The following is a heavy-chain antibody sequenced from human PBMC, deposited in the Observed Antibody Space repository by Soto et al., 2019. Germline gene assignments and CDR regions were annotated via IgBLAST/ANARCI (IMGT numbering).Heavy chain of an antibody. Sequence: ASVPVSCKASVYTFTSYAMHWVRQAPGQRLEWMGWINAGNGNTNYSQHFQGRVTITRDTSAGTVYMQLSSLSSEDTAVYYCARDDSGFSGSHYIDYFNYWGQGALVTVSS. V-gene: IGHV1-3*01. J-gene: IGHJ4*02. CDR1: VYTFTSYA. CDR2: INAGNGNT. CDR3: ARDDSGFSGSHYIDYFNY. D-gene: IGHD1-26*01.